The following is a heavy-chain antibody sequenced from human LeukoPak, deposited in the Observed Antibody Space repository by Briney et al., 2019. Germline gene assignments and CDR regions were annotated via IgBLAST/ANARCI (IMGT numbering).Heavy chain of an antibody. Sequence: GRSLRLSCAASGFTFSSYGMHWVRQAPGKGLEWVAVIWYDGSNKYYADSVKGRFTISRDNAKNSLYLHMNSLRPEDTALYYCAKDVAVGVAVSHNYFEYWGQGTLVTVSS. D-gene: IGHD6-19*01. J-gene: IGHJ4*02. CDR1: GFTFSSYG. CDR2: IWYDGSNK. V-gene: IGHV3-33*03. CDR3: AKDVAVGVAVSHNYFEY.